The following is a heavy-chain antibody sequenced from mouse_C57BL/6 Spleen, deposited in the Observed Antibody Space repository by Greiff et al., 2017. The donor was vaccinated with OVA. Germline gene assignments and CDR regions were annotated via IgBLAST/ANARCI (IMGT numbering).Heavy chain of an antibody. CDR1: GYAFSSSW. V-gene: IGHV1-82*01. CDR2: IYPGDGDT. D-gene: IGHD2-4*01. Sequence: QVQLKQSGPELVKPGASVKISCKASGYAFSSSWMNWVKQRPGKGLEWIGRIYPGDGDTNYNGKFKGKATLTADKSSSTAYMQLSSLTSEDSAVYFCARGDYDYERDFDYWGQGTTLTVSS. J-gene: IGHJ2*01. CDR3: ARGDYDYERDFDY.